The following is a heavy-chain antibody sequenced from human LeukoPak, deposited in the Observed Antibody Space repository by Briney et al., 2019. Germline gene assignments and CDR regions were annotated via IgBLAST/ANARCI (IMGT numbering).Heavy chain of an antibody. CDR1: GLILSSYG. D-gene: IGHD3-9*01. Sequence: GGSLRLSCEASGLILSSYGMHWAPQAQGKGLEWGKFISYDGSNKYYEDSVKGRFTISRDNSKRTVYLQMNSLKTEDTAVYYCAKMRGPYDILTGYYDYWGQGVLVTVSS. CDR2: ISYDGSNK. CDR3: AKMRGPYDILTGYYDY. J-gene: IGHJ4*02. V-gene: IGHV3-30*18.